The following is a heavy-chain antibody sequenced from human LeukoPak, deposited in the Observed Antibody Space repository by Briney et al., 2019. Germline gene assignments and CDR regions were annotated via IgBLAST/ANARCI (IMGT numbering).Heavy chain of an antibody. J-gene: IGHJ4*02. CDR3: AKHYGSGTYYNYLDY. V-gene: IGHV3-23*01. Sequence: QPGGSLRLSCAASGFTFSSYAMSWVRQAPGKGLEWVSAISGSGGSTYYADSVKGRFTISGDNSKNTLYLQMNSLRAEDTAIYYCAKHYGSGTYYNYLDYWGQGTLVTVSS. CDR2: ISGSGGST. CDR1: GFTFSSYA. D-gene: IGHD3-10*01.